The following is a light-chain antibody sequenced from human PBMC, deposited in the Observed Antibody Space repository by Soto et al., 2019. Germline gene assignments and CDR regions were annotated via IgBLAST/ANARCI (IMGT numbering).Light chain of an antibody. J-gene: IGKJ5*01. V-gene: IGKV1-33*01. CDR1: QDISHY. CDR3: QQYDDLTIT. Sequence: DIQMTQSPSSPSSSLGDTVTITCQASQDISHYLNWYQQKPGKALKLLIYDASNLHPGVPSRFRGSGSGTECSFNITSLQPEDGATYYCQQYDDLTITFGQGTRLEIK. CDR2: DAS.